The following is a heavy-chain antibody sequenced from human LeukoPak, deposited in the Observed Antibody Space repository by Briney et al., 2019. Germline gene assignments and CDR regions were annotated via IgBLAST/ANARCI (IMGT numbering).Heavy chain of an antibody. CDR1: GGSISSYY. Sequence: KTSETLSHTCTVSGGSISSYYWSWIRQPPGKGLEWIGYIYYSGSTNYNPSLKSRVTISVDTSKNQFSLKLSSVTAADTAVYYCARVFPPFVTHAFDIWGQGTMVTVSS. D-gene: IGHD1-14*01. CDR3: ARVFPPFVTHAFDI. V-gene: IGHV4-59*01. CDR2: IYYSGST. J-gene: IGHJ3*02.